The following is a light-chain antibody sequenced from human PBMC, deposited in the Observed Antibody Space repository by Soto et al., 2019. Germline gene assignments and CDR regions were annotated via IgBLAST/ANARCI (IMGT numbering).Light chain of an antibody. CDR2: DVS. V-gene: IGLV2-14*04. Sequence: GTSSDVGGYNYVSWYQQHPGKAPKLMIYDVSNRPSGVSNRFSGSKSGNTASLTISGLQAEDEADYYCSSYTSSSTLYYVFGTGTKVTVL. CDR1: SSDVGGYNY. CDR3: SSYTSSSTLYYV. J-gene: IGLJ1*01.